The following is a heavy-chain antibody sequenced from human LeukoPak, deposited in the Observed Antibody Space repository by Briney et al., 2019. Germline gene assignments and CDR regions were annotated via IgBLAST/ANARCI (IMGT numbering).Heavy chain of an antibody. CDR3: ASAATFSVDS. V-gene: IGHV4-39*01. CDR1: GGSVSSSFYY. CDR2: LYYSGST. J-gene: IGHJ4*02. Sequence: PSETLSLTCPVSGGSVSSSFYYWGWIRQPPGKGLEWIGSLYYSGSTHYNPSLKSRVTMSVDTSKNQFSLKLSSVTAADTAVYFCASAATFSVDSWGQGTLVTVSS. D-gene: IGHD2-15*01.